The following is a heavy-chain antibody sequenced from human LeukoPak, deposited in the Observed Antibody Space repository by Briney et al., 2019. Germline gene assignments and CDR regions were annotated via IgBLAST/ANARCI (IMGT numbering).Heavy chain of an antibody. D-gene: IGHD3-10*01. V-gene: IGHV3-23*01. CDR3: AKSLFTSAAGSGRASDI. J-gene: IGHJ3*02. Sequence: GGSLRLSCAASGFSFNVYAMSWVRQSPGKGLEWVSLISTSGGNTYYADSVKGRFTISRDNYKNTLYLQMDSLRAEDTAVYYCAKSLFTSAAGSGRASDIWGQGTMVTVSS. CDR2: ISTSGGNT. CDR1: GFSFNVYA.